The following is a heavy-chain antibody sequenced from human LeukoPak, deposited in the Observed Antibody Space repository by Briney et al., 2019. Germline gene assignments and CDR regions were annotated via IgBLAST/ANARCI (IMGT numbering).Heavy chain of an antibody. CDR2: IYYSGST. V-gene: IGHV4-39*01. CDR1: DGSINIDTYY. J-gene: IGHJ5*02. CDR3: ARQKWGDYGDSRGWFDP. Sequence: SQTLSLTCTVSDGSINIDTYYWSWIRQPAGKGLEWIGYIYYSGSTYYNPSLKSRVTISVDTSKNQFSLKLSSVTAADTAVYYCARQKWGDYGDSRGWFDPWGQGTLVTVSS. D-gene: IGHD4-17*01.